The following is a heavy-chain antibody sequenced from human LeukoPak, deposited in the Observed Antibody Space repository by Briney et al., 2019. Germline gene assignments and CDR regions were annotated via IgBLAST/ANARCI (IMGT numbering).Heavy chain of an antibody. D-gene: IGHD2-2*01. V-gene: IGHV4-34*01. Sequence: SETLSLTCAVYGGSFSGYYWSWIRQPPGKGLEWIGEINHSGSTNYNPSLKSRVTISVDTSKNQFSLKLSSVTAADTAVYYCARHQRGYCSSTSCPKGFDYWGQGTLVTVSS. CDR3: ARHQRGYCSSTSCPKGFDY. CDR1: GGSFSGYY. CDR2: INHSGST. J-gene: IGHJ4*02.